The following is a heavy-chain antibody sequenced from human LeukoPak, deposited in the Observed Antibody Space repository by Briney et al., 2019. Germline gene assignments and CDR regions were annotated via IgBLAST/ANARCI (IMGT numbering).Heavy chain of an antibody. CDR2: IYSGGST. Sequence: PGGSLRLSCAASGFTVSSNYMNCVRQAPGKGLEWVSVIYSGGSTYYADSVKGRFTISRDNSKNTLYLQMNSLRAEDTAVYYCARYSATRGSNFDYWGQGTVVTVSS. J-gene: IGHJ4*02. D-gene: IGHD2-15*01. V-gene: IGHV3-53*01. CDR3: ARYSATRGSNFDY. CDR1: GFTVSSNY.